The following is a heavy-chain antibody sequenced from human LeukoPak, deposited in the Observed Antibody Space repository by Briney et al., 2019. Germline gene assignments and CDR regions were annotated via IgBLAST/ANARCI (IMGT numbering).Heavy chain of an antibody. D-gene: IGHD3-22*01. CDR1: GYIFTSYG. CDR2: ISGYNGAT. Sequence: ASVKVSCKASGYIFTSYGISWVRQAPGQGLEWMGWISGYNGATTYAQKFQGRVTLTSDTSTNIAYMEVRSLRSDDTAVYYCARLVVVWDYYYMDIWGKGTTVTVSS. CDR3: ARLVVVWDYYYMDI. J-gene: IGHJ6*03. V-gene: IGHV1-18*01.